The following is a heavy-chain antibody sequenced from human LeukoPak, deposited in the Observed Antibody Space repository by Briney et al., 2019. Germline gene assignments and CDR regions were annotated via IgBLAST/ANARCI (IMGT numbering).Heavy chain of an antibody. D-gene: IGHD3-10*01. CDR3: ARDIYCDGSGRYYNRRNWFDP. V-gene: IGHV1-46*01. CDR1: GYTFTTYY. CDR2: INPSGGST. Sequence: ASVKVSCKASGYTFTTYYMHWVRQAPGQGLEWMGIINPSGGSTSYAQKFQGRVTMNTDMSTTTAYMELRSLRSDDTAVYYCARDIYCDGSGRYYNRRNWFDPWGQGTLVTVSS. J-gene: IGHJ5*02.